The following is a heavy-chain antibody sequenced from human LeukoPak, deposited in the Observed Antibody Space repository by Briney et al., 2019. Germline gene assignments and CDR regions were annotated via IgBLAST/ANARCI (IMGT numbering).Heavy chain of an antibody. CDR1: GGSISSSSYY. D-gene: IGHD6-13*01. Sequence: PSETLSLTCTVSGGSISSSSYYWGWIRQPPGKGLEWIGSIYYSGSTYYNPSLKSRVTISVDTSKNQSSLKLSSVTAADTAVYYCARDPGIAAAGVYYFDYWGQGTLVTVSS. CDR3: ARDPGIAAAGVYYFDY. CDR2: IYYSGST. V-gene: IGHV4-39*07. J-gene: IGHJ4*02.